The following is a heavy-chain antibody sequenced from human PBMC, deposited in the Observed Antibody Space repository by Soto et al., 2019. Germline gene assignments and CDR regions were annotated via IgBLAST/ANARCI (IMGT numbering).Heavy chain of an antibody. J-gene: IGHJ4*02. CDR1: GGTFSNYA. CDR3: ARGVHYDSSGYYYFY. D-gene: IGHD3-22*01. V-gene: IGHV1-69*13. CDR2: IIPLFGTA. Sequence: SVEVSCKASGGTFSNYAIDWVLQAPGQGLEWMGGIIPLFGTANYAQKFQGRITITADESTSTAYMELRSLRSEDTAVYYCARGVHYDSSGYYYFYWGQGTLVTVSS.